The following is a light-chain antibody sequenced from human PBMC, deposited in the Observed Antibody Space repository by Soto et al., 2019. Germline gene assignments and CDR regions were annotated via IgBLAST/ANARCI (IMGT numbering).Light chain of an antibody. CDR1: QSISSY. Sequence: DIQMTQSQSSLSASVGDRVTITCRASQSISSYLNWYQQKPGKAPKLLIYAASSLQSGVPSRLSGSGSGTDLTLNISSLQPEDFATYYCQQSYSTPYTFGQGTKLEIK. J-gene: IGKJ2*01. CDR3: QQSYSTPYT. CDR2: AAS. V-gene: IGKV1-39*01.